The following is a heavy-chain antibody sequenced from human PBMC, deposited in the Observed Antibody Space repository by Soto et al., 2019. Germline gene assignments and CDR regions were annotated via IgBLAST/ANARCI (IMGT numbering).Heavy chain of an antibody. CDR3: ARSEEKSDYYYYGMDV. Sequence: QTPSLTCVISWDSVSSNSVAWNWVRQSQSRGLEWLGGTYYRCRWYNDYAVSVRSRIAIIPGTYKNHFSLQLNSVTPDDTAVYYCARSEEKSDYYYYGMDVWGQGTTVTVSS. CDR2: TYYRCRWYN. V-gene: IGHV6-1*01. J-gene: IGHJ6*02. CDR1: WDSVSSNSVA.